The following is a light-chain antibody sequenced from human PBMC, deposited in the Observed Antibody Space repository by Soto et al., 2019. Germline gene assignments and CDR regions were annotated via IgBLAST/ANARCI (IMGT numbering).Light chain of an antibody. CDR2: AAS. CDR3: QQSYSSLSYT. V-gene: IGKV1-39*01. CDR1: QSISSY. J-gene: IGKJ2*01. Sequence: DIQMTQSPSSLSASVGDRVTITCRASQSISSYLNWYQQKPGKAPKLLIYAASSLQSGVPSRFSGSGSGTDFTLTINSLQPEDFATYYCQQSYSSLSYTFGQGTKLEIK.